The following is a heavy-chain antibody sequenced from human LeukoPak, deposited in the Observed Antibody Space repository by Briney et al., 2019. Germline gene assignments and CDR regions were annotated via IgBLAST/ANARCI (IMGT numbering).Heavy chain of an antibody. Sequence: PSETLSLTCTVSGGSISSYYWSWIRQPPGKGLEWIGYIYYSGSTNYNPSLKSRVTISVDTSKNQFSLKLSSVTAADTAVYYCARLTHLGWYFDLWGRGTLVTVSS. CDR3: ARLTHLGWYFDL. CDR1: GGSISSYY. CDR2: IYYSGST. J-gene: IGHJ2*01. V-gene: IGHV4-59*01. D-gene: IGHD3-16*01.